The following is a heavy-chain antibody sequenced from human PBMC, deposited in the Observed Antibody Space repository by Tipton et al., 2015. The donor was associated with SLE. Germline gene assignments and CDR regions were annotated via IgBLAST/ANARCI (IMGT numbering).Heavy chain of an antibody. CDR1: GFTVSSNY. CDR3: AKFIGEVATIESLYFDL. V-gene: IGHV3-23*01. D-gene: IGHD5-12*01. J-gene: IGHJ4*02. Sequence: SLRLSCAAFGFTVSSNYMSWVRQAPGKGLEWVSRISGSGGRTYYADTAKGRFTISRDNSKNTVYLHMDSLRAEDTALYYCAKFIGEVATIESLYFDLWGQGTRVTVSS. CDR2: ISGSGGRT.